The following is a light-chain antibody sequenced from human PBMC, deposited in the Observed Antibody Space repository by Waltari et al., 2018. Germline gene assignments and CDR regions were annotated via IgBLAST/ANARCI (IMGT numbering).Light chain of an antibody. Sequence: QSALTQPASVSGSPGQSITISCTGTINDVGGYDYVSWYQHHPGNAPKLIIYDVSDRPSGVSNRFSGSRSANTASLAISGLQAEDEAHYYCGSYTSSDTWVFGGGTKLTVL. V-gene: IGLV2-14*01. CDR1: INDVGGYDY. CDR3: GSYTSSDTWV. J-gene: IGLJ3*02. CDR2: DVS.